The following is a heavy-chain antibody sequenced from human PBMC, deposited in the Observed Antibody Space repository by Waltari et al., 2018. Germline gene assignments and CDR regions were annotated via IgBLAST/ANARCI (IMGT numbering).Heavy chain of an antibody. CDR3: ARDGLGYFDY. CDR2: IYYSGST. V-gene: IGHV4-59*01. D-gene: IGHD6-19*01. J-gene: IGHJ4*02. CDR1: GGSISSYY. Sequence: QVQLQESGPGLVKPSETLSLTCTVSGGSISSYYWSWIRQPPGKGLEWIGYIYYSGSTNYNPSRKSRVTISVDTSKNQFSLKLSSVTAADTAVYYCARDGLGYFDYWGQGTLVTVSS.